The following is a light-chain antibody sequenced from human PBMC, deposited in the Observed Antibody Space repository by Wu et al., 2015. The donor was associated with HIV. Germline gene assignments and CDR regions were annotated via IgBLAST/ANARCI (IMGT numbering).Light chain of an antibody. CDR1: QSISNY. Sequence: EIVLTQSPATLSLSPGERATLSCRASQSISNYLAWYQQKPGQAPRLLIYDASNRATGISARFSGSGSGTDFTLTISSLEPEDFAVYYCQQRSNWPPVTFGPGTTVDIK. CDR2: DAS. V-gene: IGKV3-11*01. CDR3: QQRSNWPPVT. J-gene: IGKJ3*01.